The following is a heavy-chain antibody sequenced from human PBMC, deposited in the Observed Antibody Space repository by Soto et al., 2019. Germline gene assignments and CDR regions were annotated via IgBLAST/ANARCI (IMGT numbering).Heavy chain of an antibody. Sequence: QVQLVQSGAEVKTPGSSVKVSCKASGGTLSDYAISWVRQSPGQWLEWMGGIMPTVDSANSAQNFQGRLTISADESTSTANLELSSLRSDDTAVYYCAVAAVREIMAQESSGMAVWGQGTTVIVSS. J-gene: IGHJ6*02. CDR3: AVAAVREIMAQESSGMAV. V-gene: IGHV1-69*01. D-gene: IGHD3-10*01. CDR1: GGTLSDYA. CDR2: IMPTVDSA.